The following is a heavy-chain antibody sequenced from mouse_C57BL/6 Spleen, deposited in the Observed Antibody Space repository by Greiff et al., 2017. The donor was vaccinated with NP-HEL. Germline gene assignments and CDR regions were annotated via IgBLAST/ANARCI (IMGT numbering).Heavy chain of an antibody. Sequence: VKLVESGPGLVAPSQSLSITCTVSGFSLTSYAISWVRQPPGKGLEWLGVIWTGGGTNYNSALKSRLSISKDNSKSQVFLKMNSLQTDDTARYYCARTGIYYDYDYAMDYWGQGTSVTVSS. CDR1: GFSLTSYA. CDR3: ARTGIYYDYDYAMDY. CDR2: IWTGGGT. J-gene: IGHJ4*01. D-gene: IGHD2-4*01. V-gene: IGHV2-9-1*01.